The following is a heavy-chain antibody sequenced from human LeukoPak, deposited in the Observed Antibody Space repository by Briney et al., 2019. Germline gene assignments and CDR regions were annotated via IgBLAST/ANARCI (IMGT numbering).Heavy chain of an antibody. CDR2: INHSGST. J-gene: IGHJ6*02. CDR3: ARSKYLYYYYGMDV. D-gene: IGHD2-2*01. V-gene: IGHV4-34*01. CDR1: GGSFSGYY. Sequence: SETLSLTCAVYGGSFSGYYWSWIRQPPGKGLEWIGEINHSGSTNYNPSLKSRVTISVDTSKNQFSLKLSSVTAADTAVYYCARSKYLYYYYGMDVWGQGTTVTVSS.